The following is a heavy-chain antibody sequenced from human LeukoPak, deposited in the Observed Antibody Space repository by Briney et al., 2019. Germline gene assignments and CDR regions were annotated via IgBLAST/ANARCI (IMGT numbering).Heavy chain of an antibody. D-gene: IGHD3-3*01. Sequence: ASVKVSCKASGYTFNGYYLHWVRQAPGQGLERMGWINPNSGVTKFAQLFQGRVTMTWDTSVSTAYMELSRLTSDDTAMYYCARFGVVTNDAFDIWGQGTMVTISS. CDR2: INPNSGVT. J-gene: IGHJ3*02. V-gene: IGHV1-2*02. CDR3: ARFGVVTNDAFDI. CDR1: GYTFNGYY.